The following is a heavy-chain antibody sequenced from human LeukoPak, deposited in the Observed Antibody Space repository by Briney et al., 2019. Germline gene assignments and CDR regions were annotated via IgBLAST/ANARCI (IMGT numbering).Heavy chain of an antibody. D-gene: IGHD2-15*01. J-gene: IGHJ4*02. Sequence: GGSLRLSCQASGFTFSNYAMSWVRQAPGKGLEWASSINPDDGGSFFANSVKGRFTISRDDSRSVVYLQMNSLRAEDTAVYYCARSGVATCHYWGQGILVTVSS. CDR1: GFTFSNYA. CDR3: ARSGVATCHY. CDR2: INPDDGGS. V-gene: IGHV3-23*01.